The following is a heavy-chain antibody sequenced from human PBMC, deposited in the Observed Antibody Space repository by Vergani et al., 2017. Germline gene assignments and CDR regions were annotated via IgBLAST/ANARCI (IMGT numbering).Heavy chain of an antibody. CDR2: FYTSGST. CDR3: ARDSTGDCSSTSCYSYYYYYMGV. V-gene: IGHV4-61*02. Sequence: QVQLQESGPGLVKPSQTLSLTCTVSGGSISSGSYYWSWIRQPAGKGLEWIGRFYTSGSTTYNPSLKSRVTMSVDTSKNQFSLKLCPVTAADTAVYYCARDSTGDCSSTSCYSYYYYYMGVWGKGTTVTVSS. CDR1: GGSISSGSYY. J-gene: IGHJ6*03. D-gene: IGHD2-2*02.